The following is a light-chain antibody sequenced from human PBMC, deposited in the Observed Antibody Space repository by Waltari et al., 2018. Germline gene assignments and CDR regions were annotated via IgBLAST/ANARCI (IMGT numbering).Light chain of an antibody. V-gene: IGKV3-15*01. CDR1: QSVGST. CDR2: GAS. J-gene: IGKJ4*01. CDR3: QQYGNWPRT. Sequence: EVVMTQSPVSLSVSPGDRATLSCRASQSVGSTLAWYQQRPGQAPRLLIYGASTRASGIPARFSGSGSGTDFTLTISSLQSEDFGVYYCQQYGNWPRTFGGGTKEEI.